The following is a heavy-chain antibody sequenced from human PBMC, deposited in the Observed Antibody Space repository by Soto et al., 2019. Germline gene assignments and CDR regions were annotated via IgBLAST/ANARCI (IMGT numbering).Heavy chain of an antibody. D-gene: IGHD3-10*01. J-gene: IGHJ4*02. CDR2: IKSKTDGGTT. CDR3: TTDFWTVTTLTRSSLWFGELFDY. V-gene: IGHV3-15*07. Sequence: PGGSLGLSCAASGFTFSNAWMNWVCQAPGKEREWVGRIKSKTDGGTTDYAAPVKGRFTISRDDSKNTLYLQMNSLKTEDTAVYYCTTDFWTVTTLTRSSLWFGELFDYWGQGTLVTVSS. CDR1: GFTFSNAW.